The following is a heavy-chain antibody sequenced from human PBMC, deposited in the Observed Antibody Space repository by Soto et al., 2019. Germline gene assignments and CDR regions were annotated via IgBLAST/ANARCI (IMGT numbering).Heavy chain of an antibody. D-gene: IGHD6-19*01. CDR2: INTNSGVT. Sequence: QVQLVQSGAEVKKPGASVKVSCKASVYTFTDYYVHWVRQAPGQGLEWMGWINTNSGVTNFAQKLPGWVTLTRDTSVNKAYMELNRLKSDDTAVFFCARGVSGWSPFDFWGQGTLVTVSS. CDR3: ARGVSGWSPFDF. V-gene: IGHV1-2*04. CDR1: VYTFTDYY. J-gene: IGHJ4*02.